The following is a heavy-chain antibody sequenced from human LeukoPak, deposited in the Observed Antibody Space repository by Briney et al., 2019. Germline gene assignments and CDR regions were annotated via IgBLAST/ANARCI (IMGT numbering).Heavy chain of an antibody. CDR2: INHSGST. D-gene: IGHD3-22*01. Sequence: SETLSLTCAVYGGSFSGYYWSWIRQPPGKGLEWIGEINHSGSTNYNPSLKSRVTISVDTSKNQFSLKRSSVTAADTAVYYCARDLIYYDSSGYHNDAFDIWGQGTMVTVSS. V-gene: IGHV4-34*01. J-gene: IGHJ3*02. CDR1: GGSFSGYY. CDR3: ARDLIYYDSSGYHNDAFDI.